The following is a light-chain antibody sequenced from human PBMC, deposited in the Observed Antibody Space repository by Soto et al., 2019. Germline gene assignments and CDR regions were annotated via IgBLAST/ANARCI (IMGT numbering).Light chain of an antibody. Sequence: QSVLTQPPSASGTPGQRVTISCSGSGSNIGSNYGYWYRQLPGTAPKLLMYNTYQRPSGVPDRFSGSKSGTSASLAISGLRSEDEADYYCAAWADSLSGVIFGGGTKLTVL. V-gene: IGLV1-47*02. CDR2: NTY. J-gene: IGLJ2*01. CDR1: GSNIGSNY. CDR3: AAWADSLSGVI.